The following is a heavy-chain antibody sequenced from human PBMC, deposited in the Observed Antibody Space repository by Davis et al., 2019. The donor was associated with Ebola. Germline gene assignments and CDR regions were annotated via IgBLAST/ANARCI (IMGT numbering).Heavy chain of an antibody. CDR1: GFTFSSYW. D-gene: IGHD1-1*01. V-gene: IGHV3-74*01. Sequence: PGGSLRLSCAASGFTFSSYWMHWVRQTPGKGLVWVSRINTDGSFTDYADSVKGRFTVSRDNAKNSLYLQMNSLRVEDTAIYDCTTYRVPGYWGQGTLVTVSS. CDR3: TTYRVPGY. CDR2: INTDGSFT. J-gene: IGHJ4*02.